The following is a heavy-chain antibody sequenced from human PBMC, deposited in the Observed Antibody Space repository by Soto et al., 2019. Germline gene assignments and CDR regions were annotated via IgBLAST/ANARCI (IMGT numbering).Heavy chain of an antibody. J-gene: IGHJ2*01. CDR2: INHSGST. CDR3: ARGSSGPNRYWYFDL. CDR1: GGSFSGYY. V-gene: IGHV4-34*01. D-gene: IGHD6-19*01. Sequence: SETLSLTCAVYGGSFSGYYWSWIRQPPGKGLEWIGEINHSGSTNYNPSLKSRVTISVDTSKNSLYLQMNSLRAEDTALYYCARGSSGPNRYWYFDLWGRGTLVTVSS.